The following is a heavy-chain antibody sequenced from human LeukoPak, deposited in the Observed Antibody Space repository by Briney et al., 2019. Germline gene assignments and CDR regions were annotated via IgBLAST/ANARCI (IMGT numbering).Heavy chain of an antibody. D-gene: IGHD1-26*01. Sequence: TGGSLRLSCAASGFAFSSYEMNWVRQAPGKGLEWVSYIISIGTSIYHADSVKGRFTTSRDNAKNSLYLQMNSLRAEDTAVYYCARGVVGGSYHAFDIWGQGTTVTVSS. J-gene: IGHJ3*02. CDR1: GFAFSSYE. CDR2: IISIGTSI. CDR3: ARGVVGGSYHAFDI. V-gene: IGHV3-48*03.